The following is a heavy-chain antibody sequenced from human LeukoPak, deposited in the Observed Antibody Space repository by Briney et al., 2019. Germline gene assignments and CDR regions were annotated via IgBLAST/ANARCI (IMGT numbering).Heavy chain of an antibody. CDR3: AKRDSGGSNYFAY. CDR2: FGRSGAGT. Sequence: SGGSLRLSCAASGFTFAGCAMSWVRQAPGKGLEWVSTFGRSGAGTFYVDSVKGRFTISRDNSKNTLYLQMNSLRAEDTAVYYCAKRDSGGSNYFAYSGEGALVSASS. CDR1: GFTFAGCA. J-gene: IGHJ4*02. V-gene: IGHV3-23*01. D-gene: IGHD6-19*01.